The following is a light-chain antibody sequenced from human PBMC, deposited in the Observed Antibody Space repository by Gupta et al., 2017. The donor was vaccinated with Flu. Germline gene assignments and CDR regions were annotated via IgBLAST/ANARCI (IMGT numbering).Light chain of an antibody. J-gene: IGKJ2*02. V-gene: IGKV3-20*01. Sequence: IVWTHSPGTRPFSPGKRFTSSGRASQRLSNTYLAWYRQKPGQAPRLVIYGVSNRATGIPDRFSGSGSGTDFTLNISRLEPDDHAVYYCTHYDPSPTGYRSTFGQGTKLQIK. CDR3: THYDPSPTGYRST. CDR2: GVS. CDR1: QRLSNTY.